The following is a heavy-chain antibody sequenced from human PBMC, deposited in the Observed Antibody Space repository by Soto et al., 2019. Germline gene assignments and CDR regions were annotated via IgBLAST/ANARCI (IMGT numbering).Heavy chain of an antibody. V-gene: IGHV4-30-4*01. J-gene: IGHJ5*02. Sequence: ASETLSLTCTFSGGSISSGDFYWRWIRQPPGKGLEWIGYIYYSGSTYYNPSLKSRVTISVDTSKNQFSLKLSSVTAADTAVYYCARERPDGSRLDPWGQGTLVTSPQ. CDR2: IYYSGST. D-gene: IGHD6-13*01. CDR1: GGSISSGDFY. CDR3: ARERPDGSRLDP.